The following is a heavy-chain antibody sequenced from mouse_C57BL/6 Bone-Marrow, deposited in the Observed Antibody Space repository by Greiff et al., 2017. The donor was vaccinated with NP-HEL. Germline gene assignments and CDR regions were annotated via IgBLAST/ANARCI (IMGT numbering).Heavy chain of an antibody. CDR3: VRPHYYGSPWFAY. CDR1: GFSFNTYA. CDR2: IRSKSNNYAT. J-gene: IGHJ3*01. V-gene: IGHV10-1*01. Sequence: EAGGGLVQPKGSLKLSCAASGFSFNTYAMNWVRQAPGKGLEWVARIRSKSNNYATYYADSVKDRFTISRDDSESMLYLQMNNLKTEDTAMYYCVRPHYYGSPWFAYWGQGTLVTVSA. D-gene: IGHD1-1*01.